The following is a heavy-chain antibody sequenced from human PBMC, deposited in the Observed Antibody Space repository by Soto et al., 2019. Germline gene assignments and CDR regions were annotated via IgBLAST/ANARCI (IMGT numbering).Heavy chain of an antibody. D-gene: IGHD6-19*01. J-gene: IGHJ4*01. CDR2: IYHGGTT. Sequence: SETLSLTRTVSGYSSSSGSYWAWIRQPPGKGPEWIASIYHGGTTFYNPSLKSRITISVDTSNNQFSLKLTSVTAADTAVYYCARVHVMVVAGSTFDYWGHGTLVTVSS. CDR1: GYSSSSGSY. V-gene: IGHV4-38-2*02. CDR3: ARVHVMVVAGSTFDY.